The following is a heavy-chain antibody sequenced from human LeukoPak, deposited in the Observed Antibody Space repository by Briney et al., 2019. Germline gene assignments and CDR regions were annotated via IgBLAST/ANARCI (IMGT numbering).Heavy chain of an antibody. CDR3: ARARGYSGYALY. J-gene: IGHJ4*02. D-gene: IGHD5-12*01. CDR1: GGSFSGYY. CDR2: INHSGST. Sequence: PSETLSLTCAVYGGSFSGYYCSLIRQPPGKGLEWIGEINHSGSTNYNPSLKSRVTISVDTSKNQFSLKLSSVTAADTAVYYCARARGYSGYALYWGQGTLVTVSS. V-gene: IGHV4-34*01.